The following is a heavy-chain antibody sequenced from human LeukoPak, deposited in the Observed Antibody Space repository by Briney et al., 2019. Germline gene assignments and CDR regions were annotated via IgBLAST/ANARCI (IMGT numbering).Heavy chain of an antibody. V-gene: IGHV4-34*01. CDR2: INHSGST. J-gene: IGHJ6*03. CDR3: ARQRSYSYYYYYYYMDV. D-gene: IGHD1-26*01. Sequence: TSSETLSLTCAVYGGSFSGYYWSWIRQPPGKGLEWIGEINHSGSTNYNPSLKSRVTISVDTSKNQFSLKLSSVTAADTAVYYCARQRSYSYYYYYYYMDVWGKGTTVTVSS. CDR1: GGSFSGYY.